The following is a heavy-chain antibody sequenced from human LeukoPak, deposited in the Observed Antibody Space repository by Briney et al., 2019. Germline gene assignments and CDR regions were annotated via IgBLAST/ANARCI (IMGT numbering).Heavy chain of an antibody. J-gene: IGHJ4*02. Sequence: ASVKVSCKASGYTFTGYYMHWVRQAPGQGLEWMGPINPNSGGTNYAQKFQGRVTMTRDTSISTAYMELSRLRSDDTAVYYCARVGQYSSGWYSEDLNYWGQGTLVTVSS. V-gene: IGHV1-2*06. CDR1: GYTFTGYY. CDR3: ARVGQYSSGWYSEDLNY. D-gene: IGHD6-19*01. CDR2: INPNSGGT.